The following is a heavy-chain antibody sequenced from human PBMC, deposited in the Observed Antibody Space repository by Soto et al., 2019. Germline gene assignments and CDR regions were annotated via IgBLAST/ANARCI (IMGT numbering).Heavy chain of an antibody. J-gene: IGHJ5*02. Sequence: QVQLVQSGAEVKKPGASVKVSCKAPGYTFTNNDVSWVRQATGQGLEWMGWMNPGSGDTGYAQKFQGRVTMTRDISIATAYMELNSLTSEDTAIYYCARMESFGSLNWFDPWGQGTLVTVSS. CDR3: ARMESFGSLNWFDP. CDR2: MNPGSGDT. V-gene: IGHV1-8*02. CDR1: GYTFTNND. D-gene: IGHD5-18*01.